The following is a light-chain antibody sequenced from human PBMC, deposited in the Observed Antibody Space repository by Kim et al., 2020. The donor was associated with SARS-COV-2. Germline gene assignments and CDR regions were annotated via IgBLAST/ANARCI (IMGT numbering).Light chain of an antibody. CDR2: GAS. V-gene: IGKV3-20*01. J-gene: IGKJ2*02. CDR1: QSVSSSY. CDR3: QQYGSSPWT. Sequence: LSPGERATLSCRASQSVSSSYLAWYQQKPGQAPRLLIYGASSRATGIPDRFSGSGSGTDFTLTISRLEPEDFAVYYCQQYGSSPWTVGQGTKLEI.